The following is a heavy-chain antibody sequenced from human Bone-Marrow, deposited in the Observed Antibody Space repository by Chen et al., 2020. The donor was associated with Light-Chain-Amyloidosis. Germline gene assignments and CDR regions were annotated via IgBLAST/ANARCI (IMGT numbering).Heavy chain of an antibody. CDR1: GYTFPNYW. J-gene: IGHJ4*02. V-gene: IGHV5-51*01. D-gene: IGHD5-12*01. CDR3: ARRRDGYNFDY. Sequence: EVQPEQSGPEVKKPGESLKISCTASGYTFPNYWIGWERQMPGKGLEWMVVIYPDDSDARYSPSFEGQVTISSDKSFTSAYLQWRSLKASDTAMYYCARRRDGYNFDYWGQGTLVTVSS. CDR2: IYPDDSDA.